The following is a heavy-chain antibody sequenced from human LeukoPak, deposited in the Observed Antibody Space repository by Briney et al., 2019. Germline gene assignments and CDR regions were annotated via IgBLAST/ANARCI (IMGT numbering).Heavy chain of an antibody. Sequence: GGSLRLSCAASGFTFSSYTMSWVRQAPGKGLEWVSTITTSDGNTYYADSVKGRFTVSRDNSKSTLFLQMNSLRAEDTAVYYCATSWGPDTSAFRWGRDGMDVWGQGTTVIVS. CDR1: GFTFSSYT. V-gene: IGHV3-23*01. CDR2: ITTSDGNT. CDR3: ATSWGPDTSAFRWGRDGMDV. J-gene: IGHJ6*02. D-gene: IGHD3-16*01.